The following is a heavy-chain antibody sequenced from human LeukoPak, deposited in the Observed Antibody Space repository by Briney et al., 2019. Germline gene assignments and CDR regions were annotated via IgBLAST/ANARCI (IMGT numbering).Heavy chain of an antibody. CDR1: GGTFYSYA. J-gene: IGHJ3*02. D-gene: IGHD4-17*01. Sequence: SVKVSCKASGGTFYSYAINWVRQAPGQGLEWMGGSVPMFGTINFAPKFQGRVTITADESTSTAYMELTSLKSEDTAVYYCARGTTVTTAVLVPNDAFDIWGQGTMATVSS. CDR2: SVPMFGTI. V-gene: IGHV1-69*13. CDR3: ARGTTVTTAVLVPNDAFDI.